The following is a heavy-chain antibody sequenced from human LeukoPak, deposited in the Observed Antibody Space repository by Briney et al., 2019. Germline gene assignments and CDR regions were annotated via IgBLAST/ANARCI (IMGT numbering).Heavy chain of an antibody. J-gene: IGHJ4*02. CDR3: VAGREWLFPWVY. D-gene: IGHD3-3*01. V-gene: IGHV7-4-1*02. CDR2: INTNTGNP. CDR1: GGTFSSYA. Sequence: GASAKVSCKASGGTFSSYAISWVRQAPGQGLEWMGWINTNTGNPTYAQGFTGRFVFSLDTSVSTAYLQISSLKAEDTAVYYCVAGREWLFPWVYWGQGTLVTVSS.